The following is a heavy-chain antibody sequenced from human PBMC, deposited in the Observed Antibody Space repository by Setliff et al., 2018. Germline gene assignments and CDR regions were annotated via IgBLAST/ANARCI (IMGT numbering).Heavy chain of an antibody. V-gene: IGHV3-53*01. D-gene: IGHD3-16*01. CDR1: GFTLTPYT. J-gene: IGHJ5*02. CDR2: IYNSGSI. CDR3: AIDLGNWFDP. Sequence: PGASLKISCAASGFTLTPYTMTWVRQAPGKGLEWVSVIYNSGSIYYADSVKGRFTISRDESKNTLSLQMNSLTVEDTALYYCAIDLGNWFDPWGQGTLVTVSS.